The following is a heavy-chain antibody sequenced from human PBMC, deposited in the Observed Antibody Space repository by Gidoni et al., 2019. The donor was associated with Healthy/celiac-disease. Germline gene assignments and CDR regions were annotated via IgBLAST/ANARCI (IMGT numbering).Heavy chain of an antibody. V-gene: IGHV5-51*01. Sequence: EVQLVQSGAEVKKPGESLNISCKGSGYRFTSYWIGWVRQMPGKGREWMGIIYPGDSDTRYSPSFQGQVTISADKSISTAYLQWSSRKASDTAMYYCGRLDRGNYYGMDVWGQGTTVTVSS. J-gene: IGHJ6*02. D-gene: IGHD3-10*01. CDR1: GYRFTSYW. CDR3: GRLDRGNYYGMDV. CDR2: IYPGDSDT.